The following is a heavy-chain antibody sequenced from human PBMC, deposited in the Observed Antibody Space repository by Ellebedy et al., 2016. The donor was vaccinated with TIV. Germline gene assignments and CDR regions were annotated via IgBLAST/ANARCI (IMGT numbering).Heavy chain of an antibody. Sequence: GESLKISXAASGFTFSSYSMNWVRQAPGKGLEWVSYISSSSTIYYADSVKGRFTISRDNAKNSLYLQMNSLRAEDTAVYYCAKGGYVGGDFDYWGQGTLVTVSS. CDR3: AKGGYVGGDFDY. CDR2: ISSSSTI. D-gene: IGHD3-10*02. J-gene: IGHJ4*02. CDR1: GFTFSSYS. V-gene: IGHV3-48*01.